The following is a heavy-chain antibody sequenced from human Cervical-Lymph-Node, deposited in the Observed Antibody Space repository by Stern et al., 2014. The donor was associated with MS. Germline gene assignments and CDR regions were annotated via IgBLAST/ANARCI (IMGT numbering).Heavy chain of an antibody. V-gene: IGHV7-4-1*02. D-gene: IGHD5-24*01. Sequence: VQLVESGSELKKPGASVKVSCKASGYTFTNYAVSWVRQAPGQGLHWMGWITTNTGSPTYAQDFTGRFVFSLDTSVSTAYLQISSLQPEDTAVYYCARVNRDGYSLSGYWGQGTLVTVYS. CDR1: GYTFTNYA. J-gene: IGHJ4*02. CDR2: ITTNTGSP. CDR3: ARVNRDGYSLSGY.